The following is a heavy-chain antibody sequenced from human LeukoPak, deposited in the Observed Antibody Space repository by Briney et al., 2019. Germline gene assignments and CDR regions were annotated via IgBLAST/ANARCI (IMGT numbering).Heavy chain of an antibody. CDR1: AFTFSTYW. D-gene: IGHD3-16*01. CDR3: ARGDVFFDN. J-gene: IGHJ4*02. CDR2: INSDGSST. V-gene: IGHV3-74*01. Sequence: GGSLRPSCAASAFTFSTYWMHWVRQAPGKGLVWVSRINSDGSSTSYADSVKGRFTISRDNAKNTLYLQMNSLRAEDTAVYYCARGDVFFDNWGQGTLVTVSS.